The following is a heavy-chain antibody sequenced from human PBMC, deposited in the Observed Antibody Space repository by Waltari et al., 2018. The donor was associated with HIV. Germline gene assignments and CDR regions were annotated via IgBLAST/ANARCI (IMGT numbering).Heavy chain of an antibody. V-gene: IGHV3-21*01. CDR2: ISSSGSYI. CDR3: ARDLGASNNYYYGMDV. D-gene: IGHD3-16*01. J-gene: IGHJ6*02. Sequence: EVQLVESGGGLVKPGGSLRLSCADSGFTFSIYSMNWIRQAPGKGLEWVSSISSSGSYIYYKDSVKGRFTISRDNSLYLQMNSLRADDTAVYYCARDLGASNNYYYGMDVWGQGTTVTVSS. CDR1: GFTFSIYS.